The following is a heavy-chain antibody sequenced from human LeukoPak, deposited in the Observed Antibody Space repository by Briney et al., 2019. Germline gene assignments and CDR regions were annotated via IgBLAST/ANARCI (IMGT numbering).Heavy chain of an antibody. CDR2: IYYSGST. CDR1: GGSISSSSYY. J-gene: IGHJ4*02. V-gene: IGHV4-39*01. Sequence: SETLSLTCTVSGGSISSSSYYWGWIRQPPGKGLEWIGSIYYSGSTYYNPPLKSRVTISVDTSKNQFSLKLSSVTAADTAVYYCARRLGLDTAMVDYWGQGTLVTVSS. D-gene: IGHD5-18*01. CDR3: ARRLGLDTAMVDY.